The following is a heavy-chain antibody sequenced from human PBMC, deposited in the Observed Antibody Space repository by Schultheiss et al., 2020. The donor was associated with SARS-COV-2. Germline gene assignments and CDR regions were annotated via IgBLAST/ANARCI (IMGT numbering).Heavy chain of an antibody. Sequence: SQTLSLTCTVSGGSISSSSYYWGWIRQPPGKGLEWIGSIYYSGSTYYNPSLKSRVTISVDTSKNQFSLKLSSVTAADTAVYYCAVDSSGYLDAFDIWGQGTMVTVSS. V-gene: IGHV4-39*07. CDR1: GGSISSSSYY. D-gene: IGHD3-22*01. CDR3: AVDSSGYLDAFDI. CDR2: IYYSGST. J-gene: IGHJ3*02.